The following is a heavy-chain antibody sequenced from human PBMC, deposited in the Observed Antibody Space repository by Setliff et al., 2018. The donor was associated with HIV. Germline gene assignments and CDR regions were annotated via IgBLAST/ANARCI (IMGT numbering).Heavy chain of an antibody. J-gene: IGHJ5*02. D-gene: IGHD3-10*01. Sequence: GGSLRLSCAASGFTFSSFAMYWVRQAPGKGLEYVSAISDSGDNTYFADFVQGRFSISRDNSKNTLYLQMGNLRPEDMAVYYCARDHYYGSGTYYRGGSGFDPWGQGTLVTVSS. CDR1: GFTFSSFA. CDR3: ARDHYYGSGTYYRGGSGFDP. CDR2: ISDSGDNT. V-gene: IGHV3-64*02.